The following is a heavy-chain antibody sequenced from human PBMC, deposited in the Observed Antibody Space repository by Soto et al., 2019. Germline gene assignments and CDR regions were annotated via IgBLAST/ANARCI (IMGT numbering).Heavy chain of an antibody. CDR1: GGTVSSAWFA. Sequence: LTCAVSGGTVSSAWFAGGWMRQLPGRALERIGHVCNTATTRYSLPLRTRLTMSIDASTNLFSMKLSSVTAEDTAVYYCARDSGYASGRALTHYLDCWGRPTLVTLSS. CDR3: ARDSGYASGRALTHYLDC. J-gene: IGHJ4*01. V-gene: IGHV4-31*11. CDR2: VCNTATT. D-gene: IGHD3-16*01.